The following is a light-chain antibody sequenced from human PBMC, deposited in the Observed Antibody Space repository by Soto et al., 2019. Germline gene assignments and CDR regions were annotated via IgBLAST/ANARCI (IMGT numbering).Light chain of an antibody. CDR3: QQYHTYRT. CDR2: HAS. J-gene: IGKJ1*01. Sequence: DIQMTVSLSNLSASVRDRVTITCRASQSISTWLAWYQQQPGKAANLLIYHASTLESGVPSRFSGTGTGTEFTLTIRSLHPDDFATYYCQQYHTYRTSCQGTKVDNK. CDR1: QSISTW. V-gene: IGKV1-5*01.